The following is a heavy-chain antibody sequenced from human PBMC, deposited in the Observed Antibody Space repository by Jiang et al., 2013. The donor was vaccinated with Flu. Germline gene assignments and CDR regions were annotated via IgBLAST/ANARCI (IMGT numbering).Heavy chain of an antibody. J-gene: IGHJ4*02. CDR3: ARVKGYSGSYSFDY. D-gene: IGHD1-26*01. CDR1: GSISSYY. Sequence: GSISSYYWSWIRQPPREGTGVDWVYLLQWEHQLQPSLKSRVTISVDTSKNQFSLKLSSVTAADTAVYYCARVKGYSGSYSFDYWGQGTLVTVSS. V-gene: IGHV4-59*01. CDR2: LLQWEH.